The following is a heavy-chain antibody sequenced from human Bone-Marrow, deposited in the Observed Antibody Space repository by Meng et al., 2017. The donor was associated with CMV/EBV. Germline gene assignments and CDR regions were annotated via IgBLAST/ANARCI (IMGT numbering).Heavy chain of an antibody. D-gene: IGHD2-8*02. Sequence: EGRLVGSGGGLVQPGGSLRLFCAGSGFTLRRYWMHWVRQAPGKGLEWVSRIDSDGRDITYADSVRGRFTISRDDAKNTLYLQMNSLRGDDTAVYFCVRGVAELLGWEMGYWGQGALVTVSS. CDR3: VRGVAELLGWEMGY. J-gene: IGHJ4*02. V-gene: IGHV3-74*03. CDR2: IDSDGRDI. CDR1: GFTLRRYW.